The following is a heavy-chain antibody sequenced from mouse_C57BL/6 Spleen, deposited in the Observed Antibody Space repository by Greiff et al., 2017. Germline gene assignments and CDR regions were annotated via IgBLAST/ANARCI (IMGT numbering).Heavy chain of an antibody. Sequence: QVQLQQPGAELVRPGSSVKLSCKASGYTFTSYWMDWVKQRPGQGLEWIGNIYPSDSETHYNQKFKDKATLTVDKSSSTSYMQLSSLTSEDSAVYFCAREGYYDYEGWFAYWGQGTLVTVSA. CDR3: AREGYYDYEGWFAY. CDR2: IYPSDSET. D-gene: IGHD2-4*01. J-gene: IGHJ3*01. CDR1: GYTFTSYW. V-gene: IGHV1-61*01.